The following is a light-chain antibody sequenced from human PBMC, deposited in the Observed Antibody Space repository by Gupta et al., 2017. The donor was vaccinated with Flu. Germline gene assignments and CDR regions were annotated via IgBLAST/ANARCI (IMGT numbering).Light chain of an antibody. CDR1: NLGDKS. Sequence: SYELPQPPSVSVSPGQTASITCSGDNLGDKSASWYQQKPCQSPVLVIYQDNKRPAGNPDRFSGSTTGNTATLTIGGTEEMEEDDYYCQSGDSNSLYVFGTGTKVTVL. V-gene: IGLV3-1*01. CDR2: QDN. CDR3: QSGDSNSLYV. J-gene: IGLJ1*01.